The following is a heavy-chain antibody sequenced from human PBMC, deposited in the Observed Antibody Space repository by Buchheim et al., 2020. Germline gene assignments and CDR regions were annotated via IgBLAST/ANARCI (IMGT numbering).Heavy chain of an antibody. V-gene: IGHV3-21*02. CDR2: ISSTSAYI. CDR1: GFTFSTYN. D-gene: IGHD5-18*01. Sequence: EVQLVESGGALVKPGGSLRLSCAASGFTFSTYNINWVRQTPGKGLEWVSAISSTSAYIYYADSVRGRFTISRDNAKNLLYLQMNSLRAEDTAVYYCARDGGRYTYESNGYFDYWGQGTL. CDR3: ARDGGRYTYESNGYFDY. J-gene: IGHJ4*02.